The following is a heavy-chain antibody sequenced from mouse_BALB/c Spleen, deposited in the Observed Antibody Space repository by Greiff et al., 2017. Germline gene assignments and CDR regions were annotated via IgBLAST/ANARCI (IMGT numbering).Heavy chain of an antibody. D-gene: IGHD3-2*01. Sequence: EVQLKESGAELVRSGASVKLSCTASGFNIKDYYMHWVKQRPEQGLEWIGWIDPENGDTEYAPKFQGKATMTADTSSNTAYLQLSSLTSEDTAVYYCNEDSSGSYAMDYWGQGTSVTVSS. J-gene: IGHJ4*01. CDR3: NEDSSGSYAMDY. V-gene: IGHV14-4*02. CDR2: IDPENGDT. CDR1: GFNIKDYY.